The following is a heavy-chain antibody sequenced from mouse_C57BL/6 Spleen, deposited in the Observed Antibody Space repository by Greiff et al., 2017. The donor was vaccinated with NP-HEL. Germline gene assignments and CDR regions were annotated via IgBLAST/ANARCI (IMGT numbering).Heavy chain of an antibody. J-gene: IGHJ4*01. CDR3: VRKSFITTLVADYYAMDY. V-gene: IGHV2-2*01. Sequence: QVQLQQSGPGLVQPSQSLSITCTVSGFSLTSYGVHWVRQSPGKGLEWLGVIWSGGSADYNADFITRLGIRNDNSKSQVFFKMNSLQADDTAIYYCVRKSFITTLVADYYAMDYWGQGTLVTVSS. CDR2: IWSGGSA. CDR1: GFSLTSYG. D-gene: IGHD1-1*01.